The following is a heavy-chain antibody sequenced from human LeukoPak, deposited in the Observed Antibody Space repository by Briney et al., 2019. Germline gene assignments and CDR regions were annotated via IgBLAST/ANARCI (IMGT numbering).Heavy chain of an antibody. J-gene: IGHJ5*02. Sequence: ASETLSLTCTVSGGSISSYYWSWIRQPPGKGLEWIGYIYYSGSTNYNPSLKSRVTISVDTSKNQFSLKLSSVTAADTAVYYCARAEGHGGNGNWFDPWGQGTLVTVSS. D-gene: IGHD4-23*01. CDR1: GGSISSYY. CDR3: ARAEGHGGNGNWFDP. V-gene: IGHV4-59*01. CDR2: IYYSGST.